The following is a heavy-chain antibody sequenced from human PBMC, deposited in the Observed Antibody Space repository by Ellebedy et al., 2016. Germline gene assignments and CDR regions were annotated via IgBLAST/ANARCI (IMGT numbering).Heavy chain of an antibody. CDR3: RHGHYANY. J-gene: IGHJ4*02. V-gene: IGHV3-23*01. Sequence: GESLKISXAPSGFIVSSFFMSWVRQAPGKGLEWVSTMRGDGAKTHLADSVKGRFTMSRDIPKNTVYLQMNRLRAEDTAVYYCRHGHYANYWGQGTLVTVSS. CDR2: MRGDGAKT. D-gene: IGHD4-17*01. CDR1: GFIVSSFF.